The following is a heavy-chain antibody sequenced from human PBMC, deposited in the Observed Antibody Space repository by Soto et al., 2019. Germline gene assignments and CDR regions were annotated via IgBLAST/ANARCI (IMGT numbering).Heavy chain of an antibody. CDR3: ARESDYDFWSGYPRYYFDY. V-gene: IGHV3-33*01. D-gene: IGHD3-3*01. J-gene: IGHJ4*02. CDR2: IWYDGSNK. Sequence: VQLVESGGGVVQPGRSLRLSCAASGFTFSSYGMHWVRQAPGKGLEWVAVIWYDGSNKYYADSVKGRFTISRDNSKNTLYLQMNSLRAEDTAVYYCARESDYDFWSGYPRYYFDYWGQGTLVTVSS. CDR1: GFTFSSYG.